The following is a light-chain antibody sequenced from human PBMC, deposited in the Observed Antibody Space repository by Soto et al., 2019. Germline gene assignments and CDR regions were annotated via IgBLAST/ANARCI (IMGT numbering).Light chain of an antibody. Sequence: DIQMTQSPSSLSASVGDRVTITCRASQTISSYLNWFQQKPGKAPKFLIYGASSLQSGAPSRFSGSGSGTDFTLTISSLQPEDFATYYCQQSHSAPPTFGGGTKVEIK. V-gene: IGKV1-39*01. CDR2: GAS. CDR1: QTISSY. CDR3: QQSHSAPPT. J-gene: IGKJ4*01.